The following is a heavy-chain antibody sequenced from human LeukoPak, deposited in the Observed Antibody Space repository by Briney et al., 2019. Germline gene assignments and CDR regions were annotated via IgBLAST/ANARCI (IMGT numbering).Heavy chain of an antibody. Sequence: PGGSLRLSCAASGFTFSSYGMDWVRQAPGKGLEWVAVIWYDGSNKYYADSVKGRFTISRDNSKNTLYLQMNSLRAEDTAVYYCARGSLAAAGTDYWGQGTLVTVSS. D-gene: IGHD6-13*01. CDR1: GFTFSSYG. V-gene: IGHV3-33*01. CDR3: ARGSLAAAGTDY. CDR2: IWYDGSNK. J-gene: IGHJ4*02.